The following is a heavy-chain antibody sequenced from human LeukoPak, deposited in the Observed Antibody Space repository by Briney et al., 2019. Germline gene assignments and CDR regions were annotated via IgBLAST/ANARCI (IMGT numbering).Heavy chain of an antibody. CDR1: GYKFTDYY. J-gene: IGHJ6*02. Sequence: ASLKVSCQASGYKFTDYYIYWVRQAPGQGPEWMGWVNPNTGGTSYAEKFRGRITSSRDKSTGTAYMALTSQTSDDTAVYYCVRGVTTAVPYHHYGLDVWGPGTTVTVSS. D-gene: IGHD6-13*01. CDR3: VRGVTTAVPYHHYGLDV. V-gene: IGHV1-2*02. CDR2: VNPNTGGT.